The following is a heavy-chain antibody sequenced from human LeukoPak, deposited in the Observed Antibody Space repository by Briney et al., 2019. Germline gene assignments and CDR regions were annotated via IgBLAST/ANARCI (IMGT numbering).Heavy chain of an antibody. CDR3: ARGPYYGSGSTRPAFDI. J-gene: IGHJ3*02. D-gene: IGHD3-10*01. Sequence: SETLSLTCTVSGGSVNSYYWSWIRQPAGKGLEWIGRISPSGSTNYNPSLQSRVILSVDTSGNQLSLKLSSVTAADTAVYYCARGPYYGSGSTRPAFDIWGQGTMVTVSS. V-gene: IGHV4-4*07. CDR1: GGSVNSYY. CDR2: ISPSGST.